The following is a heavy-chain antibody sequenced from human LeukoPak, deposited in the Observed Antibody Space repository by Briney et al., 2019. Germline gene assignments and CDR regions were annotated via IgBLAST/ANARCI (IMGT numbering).Heavy chain of an antibody. V-gene: IGHV1-69*13. CDR2: IIPIFGTA. CDR1: GGTFSSYA. Sequence: EASVKVSCKASGGTFSSYASSWVRQAPGQGLEWMGGIIPIFGTANYAQKFQGRVTITADESTSTAYMELSSLRSEDTAVYYCASPNRAVPGTDAFDIWGQGTMVTVSS. D-gene: IGHD6-19*01. CDR3: ASPNRAVPGTDAFDI. J-gene: IGHJ3*02.